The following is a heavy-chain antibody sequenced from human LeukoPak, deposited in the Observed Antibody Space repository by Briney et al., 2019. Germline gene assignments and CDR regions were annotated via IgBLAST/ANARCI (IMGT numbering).Heavy chain of an antibody. D-gene: IGHD5-12*01. Sequence: GGSLRLSCAASGFTFSSYEMNWVRQAPGKGLEWVSYISSSGRTIHYADSVKGRFSISRDNAKNSLYLQMNSLRAEDTAVYYRARHTGYDFAFDYWGQGTLVTVSS. J-gene: IGHJ4*02. CDR1: GFTFSSYE. V-gene: IGHV3-48*03. CDR3: ARHTGYDFAFDY. CDR2: ISSSGRTI.